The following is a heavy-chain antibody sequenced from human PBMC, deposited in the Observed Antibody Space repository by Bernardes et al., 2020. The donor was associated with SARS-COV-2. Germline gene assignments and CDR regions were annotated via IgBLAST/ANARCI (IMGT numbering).Heavy chain of an antibody. Sequence: SDTLSLTCTVSGGSISSSSYYWGWIRQPPGKGLEWIGSIYYSGSTYYNPSLKSRVTISVDTSKNQFSLKLSSVTAADTAVYYCARRPINRITIFGVVIMAAWFDPWGQGTLVTVSS. V-gene: IGHV4-39*01. CDR3: ARRPINRITIFGVVIMAAWFDP. CDR1: GGSISSSSYY. J-gene: IGHJ5*02. D-gene: IGHD3-3*01. CDR2: IYYSGST.